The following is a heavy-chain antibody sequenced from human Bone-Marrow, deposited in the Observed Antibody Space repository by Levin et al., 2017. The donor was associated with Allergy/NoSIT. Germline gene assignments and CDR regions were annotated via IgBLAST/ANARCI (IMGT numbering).Heavy chain of an antibody. CDR1: GDSISSGSYF. Sequence: KTSETLSLTCTVSGDSISSGSYFWGWIRQPPGKGLEFIGYILHSGGTNYNPSLKSRVTMSVDTSKNQFSLKVGSVTAADTAIYYCARLGPGWPLDYWGHGTLVTASS. V-gene: IGHV4-39*01. CDR3: ARLGPGWPLDY. D-gene: IGHD6-19*01. CDR2: ILHSGGT. J-gene: IGHJ4*01.